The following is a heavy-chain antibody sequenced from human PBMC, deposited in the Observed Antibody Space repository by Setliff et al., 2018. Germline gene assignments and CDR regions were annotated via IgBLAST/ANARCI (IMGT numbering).Heavy chain of an antibody. CDR2: IHDSGNPT. CDR1: GFTFSNYY. CDR3: IDGRNRAWGVY. D-gene: IGHD7-27*01. Sequence: PGGSLRLSCAASGFTFSNYYMTWIRQAPGKGLEWISYIHDSGNPTYYADSVKGRFTISRDNAKNSLYLQMDSLRVEDTAVYYCIDGRNRAWGVYWGQGTLVTVSS. J-gene: IGHJ4*02. V-gene: IGHV3-11*04.